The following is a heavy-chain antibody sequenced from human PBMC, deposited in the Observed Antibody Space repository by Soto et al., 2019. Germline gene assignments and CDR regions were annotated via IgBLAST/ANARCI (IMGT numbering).Heavy chain of an antibody. CDR3: ARDGIGGTVFRGYLDY. CDR2: IRFDGSNE. V-gene: IGHV3-33*01. D-gene: IGHD1-7*01. J-gene: IGHJ4*02. CDR1: GGIFHGYG. Sequence: QEQLVESGGGVVQPGTSLRLSCAVAGGIFHGYGMHWVRQAPGKGLEWVAIIRFDGSNEEYADSVKGRFTISRDNSKNTLYLQMNTLVAEDTAVYYCARDGIGGTVFRGYLDYWGPGTVVTVSS.